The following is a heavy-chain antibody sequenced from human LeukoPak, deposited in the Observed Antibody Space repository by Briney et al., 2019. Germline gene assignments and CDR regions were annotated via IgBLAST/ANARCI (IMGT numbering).Heavy chain of an antibody. CDR2: ISSSSSYI. CDR1: GFTFSSYS. D-gene: IGHD2-15*01. J-gene: IGHJ4*02. V-gene: IGHV3-21*01. Sequence: PGGSLRLSCAASGFTFSSYSMNWFRQAPGKGLEWVSSISSSSSYIYYADSVKGRFTISRDNAKNSLYLQMNSLRAEDTAVYYCARDRRLYVGGGSCYSDYWGQGTLVTVSS. CDR3: ARDRRLYVGGGSCYSDY.